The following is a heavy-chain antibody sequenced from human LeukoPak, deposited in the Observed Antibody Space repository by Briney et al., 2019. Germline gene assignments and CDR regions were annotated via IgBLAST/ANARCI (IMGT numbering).Heavy chain of an antibody. V-gene: IGHV3-23*01. CDR3: AKDKRSTSSYYMDV. J-gene: IGHJ6*03. CDR2: ISGGGGST. CDR1: GFTFSSYA. D-gene: IGHD2-2*01. Sequence: GGSLRLSCAASGFTFSSYAMSWVRQAPGKGLEWVSAISGGGGSTYYADSVKGRFTISRDNSKNTLYLQMNSLRAEDTAVYYCAKDKRSTSSYYMDVWGKGTTVTVSS.